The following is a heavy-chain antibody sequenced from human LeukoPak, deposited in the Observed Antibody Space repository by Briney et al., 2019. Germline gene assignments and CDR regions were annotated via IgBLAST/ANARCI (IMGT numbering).Heavy chain of an antibody. CDR3: ATPWGSGSYSFDY. Sequence: SETLSLTCAVYGGSFSGYYWSWIRQPPGKGLEWIGEINHSGSTNYNPSLKSRVTISVDTSKNQFSLKLSSVTAADTAVYYCATPWGSGSYSFDYWGQGTLVTVSS. CDR2: INHSGST. J-gene: IGHJ4*02. CDR1: GGSFSGYY. V-gene: IGHV4-34*01. D-gene: IGHD1-26*01.